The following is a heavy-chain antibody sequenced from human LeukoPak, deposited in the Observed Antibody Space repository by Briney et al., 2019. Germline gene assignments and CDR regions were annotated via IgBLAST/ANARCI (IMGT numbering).Heavy chain of an antibody. CDR3: SRGPIQLWVHNGVDV. D-gene: IGHD5-18*01. Sequence: GGSLRLSCTTSGVNFGDHAMSWVRQAPGKGLEWVGFIRSKAYRGTKEYAASVKRRFSISREDYKSVVYLHMNSLNSEDPAVYYCSRGPIQLWVHNGVDVWGQGTTVTVSS. J-gene: IGHJ6*02. CDR1: GVNFGDHA. CDR2: IRSKAYRGTK. V-gene: IGHV3-49*04.